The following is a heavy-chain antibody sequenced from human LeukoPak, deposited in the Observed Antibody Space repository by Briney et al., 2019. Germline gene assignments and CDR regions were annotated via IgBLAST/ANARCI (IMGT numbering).Heavy chain of an antibody. J-gene: IGHJ6*02. D-gene: IGHD3-10*01. CDR3: ARGPYGSGRPPYYYYGMDV. V-gene: IGHV3-30*04. Sequence: GGSLRLSCAASGFTFSSYAMHWVRQAPGKGLEWVAVISYDGSNKYYADSVKGRFTISRDNSKNTLYLQMNSLRAEDTAVYYCARGPYGSGRPPYYYYGMDVWGQGTTVTVSS. CDR2: ISYDGSNK. CDR1: GFTFSSYA.